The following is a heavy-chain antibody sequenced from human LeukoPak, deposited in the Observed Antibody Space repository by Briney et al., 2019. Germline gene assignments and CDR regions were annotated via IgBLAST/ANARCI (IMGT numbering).Heavy chain of an antibody. J-gene: IGHJ3*02. CDR2: ISAYNGNT. D-gene: IGHD3-3*01. V-gene: IGHV1-18*01. Sequence: ASVKVSCKASGYTFTSYGISWVRQAPGQGLEWMGWISAYNGNTNYAQKLQGRVTMTTDTSTSTAYMELRSLRSDDTAVYYCARPYYDFWSGHDAFDIWGQGTMVTVSS. CDR3: ARPYYDFWSGHDAFDI. CDR1: GYTFTSYG.